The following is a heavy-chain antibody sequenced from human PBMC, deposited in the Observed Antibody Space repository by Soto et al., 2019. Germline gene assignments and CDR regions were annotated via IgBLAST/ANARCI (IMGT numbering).Heavy chain of an antibody. V-gene: IGHV1-18*01. D-gene: IGHD3-10*01. J-gene: IGHJ4*02. Sequence: QVQLVQSGAEVKKPGASVKVSCKASGYTFTRYGFTWVRQAPGQGLEWMGWISGYSGNTNYAQNLRGRVTRTKDTSTSTAYLEPRSLSSDDPAIYSSAPRGLLLCFGAPLDYWGQGTLVTVSS. CDR2: ISGYSGNT. CDR1: GYTFTRYG. CDR3: APRGLLLCFGAPLDY.